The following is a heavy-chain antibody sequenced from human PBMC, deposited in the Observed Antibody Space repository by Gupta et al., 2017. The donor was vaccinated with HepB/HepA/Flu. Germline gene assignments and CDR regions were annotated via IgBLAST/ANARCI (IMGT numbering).Heavy chain of an antibody. V-gene: IGHV3-23*01. Sequence: EERLLESGGGLVQPGGSLRLSCAASGFTFSSYAMRWVRQAPGKGLEWVSSLSGSGVGTYYADSVKGRFTISRDNSKNALYLQMNSLRADDPAVYYCAKCAGGSGSYGFHGMDVWGQGTTVT. D-gene: IGHD3-10*01. CDR1: GFTFSSYA. CDR2: LSGSGVGT. CDR3: AKCAGGSGSYGFHGMDV. J-gene: IGHJ6*02.